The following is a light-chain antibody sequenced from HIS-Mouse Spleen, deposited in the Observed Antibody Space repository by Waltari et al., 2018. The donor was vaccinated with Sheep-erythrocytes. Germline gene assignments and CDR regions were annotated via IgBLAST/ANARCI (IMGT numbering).Light chain of an antibody. CDR2: LAS. CDR1: QRVLYSSNNKNY. CDR3: QQYYSTLT. V-gene: IGKV4-1*01. Sequence: DIVMTQSPDSLAVSLGERATINCKSSQRVLYSSNNKNYLAWYQQKPGQPPKLLIYLASSRESGVPDRFSGSGSGTDFTLTISSLQAEDVAVYYCQQYYSTLTFGGGTKVEIK. J-gene: IGKJ4*01.